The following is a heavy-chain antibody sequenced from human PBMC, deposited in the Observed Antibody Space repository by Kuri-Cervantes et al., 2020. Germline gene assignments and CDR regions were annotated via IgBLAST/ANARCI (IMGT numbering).Heavy chain of an antibody. J-gene: IGHJ4*02. Sequence: GGSLRLSCAASGFTFSSYSMNWVRQAPGKGLEWVSSISSSSSYIYYADSVKGRFTISRDNSKNTLYLQMNSLRAEDTAVYYCAKGGSSGTDYWGQGTLVTVSS. V-gene: IGHV3-21*04. CDR3: AKGGSSGTDY. D-gene: IGHD3-22*01. CDR1: GFTFSSYS. CDR2: ISSSSSYI.